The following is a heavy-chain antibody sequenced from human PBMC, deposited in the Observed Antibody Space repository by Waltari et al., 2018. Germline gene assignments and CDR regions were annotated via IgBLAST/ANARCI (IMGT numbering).Heavy chain of an antibody. J-gene: IGHJ5*02. V-gene: IGHV4-34*01. CDR2: IRHPGST. Sequence: QVQLQQWGAGLLGPSETLSLTCAVCGASFSDSYWGWVRQPPGKGLEWIGQIRHPGSTNYNPSLKSRVTISIDTPRSQFSLRLSSVTAADTALYFCTRGGNYDFWSHRPFVDPWGQGTLVTVSS. D-gene: IGHD3-3*01. CDR3: TRGGNYDFWSHRPFVDP. CDR1: GASFSDSY.